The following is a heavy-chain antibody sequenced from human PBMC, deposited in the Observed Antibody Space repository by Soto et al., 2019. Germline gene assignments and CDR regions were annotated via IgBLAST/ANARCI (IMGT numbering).Heavy chain of an antibody. Sequence: QVQLVESGGGVVQPGRSLRLSCAASGFTFSSYGMHWVRQAPGKGLEWVAVISYDGSNKYYADSVKGRFTISRDNSKNTLYLQMNSLRAEDTAVYYCAKDLPPSIAAAGWVVDSGSPAYGMDVWGQGTTVTVSS. J-gene: IGHJ6*02. CDR1: GFTFSSYG. CDR2: ISYDGSNK. D-gene: IGHD6-13*01. V-gene: IGHV3-30*18. CDR3: AKDLPPSIAAAGWVVDSGSPAYGMDV.